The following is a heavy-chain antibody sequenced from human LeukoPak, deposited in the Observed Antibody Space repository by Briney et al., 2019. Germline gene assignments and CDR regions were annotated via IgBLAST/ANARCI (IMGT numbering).Heavy chain of an antibody. Sequence: ASVKVSCKASGYTFTGYYMHWVRQAPGQGLEWMGWINPKSGGTNYAQKFQSRVTMTRDTSISTAYMELSSLRSDDTAVYYCARAQLGGYYDIIDYWGQGTLVTVSP. CDR1: GYTFTGYY. D-gene: IGHD3-9*01. J-gene: IGHJ4*02. CDR2: INPKSGGT. V-gene: IGHV1-2*02. CDR3: ARAQLGGYYDIIDY.